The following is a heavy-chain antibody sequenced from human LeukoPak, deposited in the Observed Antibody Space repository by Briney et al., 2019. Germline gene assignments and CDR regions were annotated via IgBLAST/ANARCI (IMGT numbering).Heavy chain of an antibody. CDR2: INHSGST. V-gene: IGHV4-34*01. CDR3: VSGGRGAPTDY. J-gene: IGHJ4*02. CDR1: GGSISSYY. D-gene: IGHD1-26*01. Sequence: SETLSLTCTASGGSISSYYWSWIRQPPGKGLEWIGEINHSGSTKYNPSLESRVTISVNTSNNHFSLKLSTVTAADNAVYYCVSGGRGAPTDYWGEGDLCTVSS.